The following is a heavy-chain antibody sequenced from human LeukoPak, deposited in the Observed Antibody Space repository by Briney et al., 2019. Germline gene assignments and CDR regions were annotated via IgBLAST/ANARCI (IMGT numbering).Heavy chain of an antibody. D-gene: IGHD2-2*01. Sequence: SETLSLTCAVYGGSFSGYYWSWIRQPPGKGLEWIGEINHSGSTNYNPSLKSRVTISVDTSKNQFSLKLSSVTAADTAVYYCARKLQVVPVADFDYWGQGTLVTVSS. V-gene: IGHV4-34*01. CDR2: INHSGST. J-gene: IGHJ4*02. CDR3: ARKLQVVPVADFDY. CDR1: GGSFSGYY.